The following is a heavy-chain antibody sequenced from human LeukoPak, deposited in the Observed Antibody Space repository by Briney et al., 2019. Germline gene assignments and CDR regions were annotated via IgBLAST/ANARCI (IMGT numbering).Heavy chain of an antibody. Sequence: SETLSLTCTVSGGSISSYYWSWIRQPPGKGLEWIGYIYYSGSTNYNPSLKSRVTISVDTSKNQFSLKLSSVTAADTAVYYCAREDPILRDFESWGQGTLVTVSS. V-gene: IGHV4-59*01. CDR1: GGSISSYY. J-gene: IGHJ4*02. CDR2: IYYSGST. D-gene: IGHD3-9*01. CDR3: AREDPILRDFES.